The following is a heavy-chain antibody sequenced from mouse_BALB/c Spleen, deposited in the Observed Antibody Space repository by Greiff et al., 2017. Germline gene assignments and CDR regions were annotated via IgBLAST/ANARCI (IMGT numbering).Heavy chain of an antibody. D-gene: IGHD1-2*01. Sequence: QVQLQQSGPQLVRPGASVKISCKASGYSFTSYWMHWVKQRPGQGLEWIGMIDPSDSETRLNQKFKDKATLTVDKSSSTAYMQLSSPTSEDSAVYYCARSSSLLRLSPGFAYWGQGTLVTVSA. CDR3: ARSSSLLRLSPGFAY. J-gene: IGHJ3*01. V-gene: IGHV1S126*01. CDR1: GYSFTSYW. CDR2: IDPSDSET.